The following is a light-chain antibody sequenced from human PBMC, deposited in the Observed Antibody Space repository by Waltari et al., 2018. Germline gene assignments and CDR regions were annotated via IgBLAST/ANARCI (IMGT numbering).Light chain of an antibody. CDR3: QQYDNLPLT. CDR1: QSSNNY. CDR2: AAS. Sequence: DIQMTQSPSSLSASVGDRVTITCRATQSSNNYLNWYQHKPGRAPKLLIYAASSLQSGVPSRFTGSGSGTHFTLTITSLQPEDFATYYCQQYDNLPLTFGGGTKVEIK. J-gene: IGKJ4*01. V-gene: IGKV1-39*01.